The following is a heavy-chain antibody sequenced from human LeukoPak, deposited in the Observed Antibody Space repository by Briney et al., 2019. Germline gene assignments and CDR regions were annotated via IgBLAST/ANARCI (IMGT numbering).Heavy chain of an antibody. J-gene: IGHJ5*02. CDR1: GGSVSGGTYY. Sequence: PSETLSLTCTVSGGSVSGGTYYWRWIRQPPGMGLEWIGCVAYNGSTNYNSSLKSRVTISVDTSKNHFYLKLTSVTAADTAVYYCARAGYWFDPWGQGTLVTVSS. CDR3: ARAGYWFDP. V-gene: IGHV4-61*03. CDR2: VAYNGST.